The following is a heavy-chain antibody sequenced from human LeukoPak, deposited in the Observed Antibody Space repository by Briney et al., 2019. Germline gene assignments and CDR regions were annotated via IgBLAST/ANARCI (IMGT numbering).Heavy chain of an antibody. CDR3: ARDFFAAGA. CDR2: ISGTGGST. CDR1: GFTFSSSG. V-gene: IGHV3-23*01. J-gene: IGHJ4*02. Sequence: GGSLRLSCAASGFTFSSSGMSWVRQAPGKGLEWVSVISGTGGSTYYADSVKGRFTISRDNSENTLYLQMNSLRAEDTAVYYCARDFFAAGAWGQGTLVTVSS. D-gene: IGHD2/OR15-2a*01.